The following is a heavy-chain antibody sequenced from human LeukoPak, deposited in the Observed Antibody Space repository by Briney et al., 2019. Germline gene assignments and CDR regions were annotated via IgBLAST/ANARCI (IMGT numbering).Heavy chain of an antibody. V-gene: IGHV3-30*03. D-gene: IGHD7-27*01. CDR3: AREATWGSGYYFDY. Sequence: GRSLRLSCAASGFTFSSYGMHWVRQAPGKGLEWVAVISYDGSNKYYADSVKGRFTISRDNSKNTLYLQMNSLRAEDTAVYYCAREATWGSGYYFDYWGQGTLVTVSS. CDR1: GFTFSSYG. J-gene: IGHJ4*02. CDR2: ISYDGSNK.